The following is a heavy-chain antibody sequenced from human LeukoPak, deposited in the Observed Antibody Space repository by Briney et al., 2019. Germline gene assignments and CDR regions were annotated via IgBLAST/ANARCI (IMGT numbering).Heavy chain of an antibody. CDR2: ISGSGGST. J-gene: IGHJ6*03. Sequence: GGSLRLSCAASGFTFSSYAMSWVRQAPGKGLEWVSAISGSGGSTYYADSVKGRFTISRDNSKNTLYLQMNSLRAKDTAVYYCAKVYCSSTSCPTYYYYYMDVWGKGTTVTVSS. CDR1: GFTFSSYA. CDR3: AKVYCSSTSCPTYYYYYMDV. D-gene: IGHD2-2*01. V-gene: IGHV3-23*01.